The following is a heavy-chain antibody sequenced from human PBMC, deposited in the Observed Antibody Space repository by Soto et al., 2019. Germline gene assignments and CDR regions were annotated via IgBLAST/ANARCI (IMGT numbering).Heavy chain of an antibody. Sequence: PSETLSLTCTVSGGSISSGGYYWSWIRQYPGKGLEWIGYIYYSGSAYYTSSLKSRVTISVDTSKNQFSLNLSSMTAADTAVYYCAGAARPGRAGMWFDPWGQGTLVSVSS. V-gene: IGHV4-31*03. CDR2: IYYSGSA. J-gene: IGHJ5*02. CDR3: AGAARPGRAGMWFDP. CDR1: GGSISSGGYY. D-gene: IGHD6-6*01.